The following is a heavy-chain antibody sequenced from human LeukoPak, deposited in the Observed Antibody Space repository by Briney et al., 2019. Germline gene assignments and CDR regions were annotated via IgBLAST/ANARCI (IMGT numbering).Heavy chain of an antibody. CDR3: AREGLSGYYLNWFDP. CDR2: IRYDGSNK. V-gene: IGHV3-30*02. Sequence: PGGSLRLSCAASGFTFSSYGMHWVRQAPGKGLEWVAFIRYDGSNKYYADSVKGRFTISRDNAKNPLYLQMNSLRAEDTAVYYCAREGLSGYYLNWFDPWGQGTLVTISS. D-gene: IGHD3-22*01. CDR1: GFTFSSYG. J-gene: IGHJ5*02.